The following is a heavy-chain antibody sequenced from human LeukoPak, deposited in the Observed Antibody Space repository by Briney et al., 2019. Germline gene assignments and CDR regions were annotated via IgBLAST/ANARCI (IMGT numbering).Heavy chain of an antibody. D-gene: IGHD3-10*01. V-gene: IGHV4-34*01. Sequence: SETLSLTCAVYGGSFSGYYWSWIRQPPGKGPEWIGEINHSGDTNYNPSLKSRLTISVDTSKNQFSLKLTSVTAADTAVYYCASGPLHYGYVYYFDNWGQGTLVTVSS. CDR2: INHSGDT. CDR3: ASGPLHYGYVYYFDN. CDR1: GGSFSGYY. J-gene: IGHJ4*02.